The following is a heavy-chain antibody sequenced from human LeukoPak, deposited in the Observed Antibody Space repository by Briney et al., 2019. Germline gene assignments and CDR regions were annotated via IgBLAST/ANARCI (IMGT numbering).Heavy chain of an antibody. V-gene: IGHV3-23*01. CDR1: GFTFSSYA. D-gene: IGHD2-21*02. CDR2: ISGSGGST. CDR3: AKWVTATHYFDY. Sequence: GGSLRLSCAASGFTFSSYAMSWVRQAPGKGLEWVSAISGSGGSTYYADSVKGRFTISRDNSRNTLYLQMNSLRAEDTAVYYCAKWVTATHYFDYWGQGPLVTVSS. J-gene: IGHJ4*02.